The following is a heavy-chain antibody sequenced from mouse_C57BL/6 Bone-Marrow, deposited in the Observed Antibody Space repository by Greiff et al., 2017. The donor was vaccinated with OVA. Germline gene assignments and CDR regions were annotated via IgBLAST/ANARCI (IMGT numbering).Heavy chain of an antibody. J-gene: IGHJ1*03. V-gene: IGHV1-80*01. D-gene: IGHD1-1*01. CDR1: GYAFSSYW. CDR3: ARQGDYYGSSYCWYFDV. Sequence: QVQLQQSGAELVKPGASVKISCKASGYAFSSYWMNWVKQRPGKGLEWIGQIYPGDGDTNYNGKFKGKATLTADKSSSTAYMQLSSLTSEDSAVYFCARQGDYYGSSYCWYFDVWGTGTTVTVSS. CDR2: IYPGDGDT.